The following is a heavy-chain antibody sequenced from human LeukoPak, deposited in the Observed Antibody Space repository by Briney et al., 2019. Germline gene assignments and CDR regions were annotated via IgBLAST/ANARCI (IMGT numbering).Heavy chain of an antibody. CDR3: ASGSYYYYYSMGV. CDR1: GGSFSGYY. Sequence: PSETLSLTCAVYGGSFSGYYWSWIRQPPGKGLEWIGEINHSGSTNYNPSLKSRVTISVDTSKNQFSLKLSSVTAADTAVYYCASGSYYYYYSMGVWGQGTTVTVSS. V-gene: IGHV4-34*01. J-gene: IGHJ6*02. CDR2: INHSGST.